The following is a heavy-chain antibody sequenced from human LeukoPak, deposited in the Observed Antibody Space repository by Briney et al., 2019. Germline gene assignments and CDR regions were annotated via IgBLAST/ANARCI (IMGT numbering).Heavy chain of an antibody. Sequence: SETLSLTCAVYGGSFSGYYWSRIRQPPGKGLEWIGEINHSGSTNYNPSLKSRVTISVDTSKNQFSLKLSSVTAADTAVYYCARGHAVVTIFGVVARNWFDPWGQGTLVTVSS. V-gene: IGHV4-34*01. J-gene: IGHJ5*02. CDR1: GGSFSGYY. D-gene: IGHD3-3*01. CDR2: INHSGST. CDR3: ARGHAVVTIFGVVARNWFDP.